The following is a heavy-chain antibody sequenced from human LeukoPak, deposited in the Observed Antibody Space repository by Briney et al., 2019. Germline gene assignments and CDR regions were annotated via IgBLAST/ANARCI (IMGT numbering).Heavy chain of an antibody. J-gene: IGHJ3*02. Sequence: GASVKVSCKASGYTFTSYYMHWVRQAPGQGLEWMGIINPSGGSTSYAQKFQGRVTMTRDTSTSTVYMELSSLRSEDTAVYYCASSTIEYSSSSDAFDIWGQGTMVTVSS. CDR1: GYTFTSYY. V-gene: IGHV1-46*01. CDR2: INPSGGST. CDR3: ASSTIEYSSSSDAFDI. D-gene: IGHD6-6*01.